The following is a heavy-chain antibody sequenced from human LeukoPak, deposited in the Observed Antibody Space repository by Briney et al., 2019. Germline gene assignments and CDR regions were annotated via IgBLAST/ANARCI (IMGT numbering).Heavy chain of an antibody. CDR3: ARDDIATYDY. CDR2: IWCDGISK. J-gene: IGHJ4*02. Sequence: GGSLRLSCAASGFTFRSYGMHWVRQAPGKGLEWVAVIWCDGISKYYADSVKGRFTISRDNSKNTLYLQMNSLRAEDTAVYYCARDDIATYDYWGQGTLVTVSS. V-gene: IGHV3-33*01. CDR1: GFTFRSYG. D-gene: IGHD2-15*01.